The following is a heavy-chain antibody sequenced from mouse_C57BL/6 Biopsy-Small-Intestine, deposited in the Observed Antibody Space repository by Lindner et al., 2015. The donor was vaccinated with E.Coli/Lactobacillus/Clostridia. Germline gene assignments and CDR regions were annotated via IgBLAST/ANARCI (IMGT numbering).Heavy chain of an antibody. CDR1: GCIFSDYY. CDR2: INPNIGDT. D-gene: IGHD2-4*01. Sequence: SVKVSCKASGCIFSDYYLHWVRQAPGQGLEWMGWINPNIGDTNYAQKFQGRVTMTRDTSISTAYMELSRLTSDDTAVYFCARDYDFWGGYRPTDSWGQGTLVTVSS. J-gene: IGHJ4*01. CDR3: ARDYDFWGGYRPTDS. V-gene: IGHV1-84*02.